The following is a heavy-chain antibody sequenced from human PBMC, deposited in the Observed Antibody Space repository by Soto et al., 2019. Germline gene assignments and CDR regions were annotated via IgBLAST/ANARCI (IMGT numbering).Heavy chain of an antibody. CDR2: IWYDGSNK. CDR1: GFTFSSYG. Sequence: GGSLRLSCAASGFTFSSYGMHWVRQAPGKGLEWVAVIWYDGSNKYYADSVKGRFTISRDNSKNTLYLQMNSLRAEDTAVYYCARSSQQLEWYYFDYWGQGTLVTVSS. D-gene: IGHD6-13*01. CDR3: ARSSQQLEWYYFDY. J-gene: IGHJ4*02. V-gene: IGHV3-33*08.